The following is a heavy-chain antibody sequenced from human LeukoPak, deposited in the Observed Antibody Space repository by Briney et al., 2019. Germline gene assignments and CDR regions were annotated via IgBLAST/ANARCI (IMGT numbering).Heavy chain of an antibody. CDR2: ISSRGYT. CDR1: GISVSNHW. CDR3: VRTMTREWGGWYDNDY. Sequence: SETLSLTCTVSGISVSNHWWIWIRQPPGKGLEWIGRISSRGYTNHNPSLKSRVAMSRDTSKNQFSLKLNSVTAADTAVYYCVRTMTREWGGWYDNDYWGRGTLVTVSS. V-gene: IGHV4-4*07. J-gene: IGHJ4*03. D-gene: IGHD6-19*01.